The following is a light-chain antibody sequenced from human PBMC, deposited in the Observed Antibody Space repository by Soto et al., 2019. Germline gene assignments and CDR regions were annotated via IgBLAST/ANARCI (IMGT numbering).Light chain of an antibody. CDR2: DVS. CDR1: DSNVGTYKY. Sequence: QSALTQPRSVSGSPGQSVTISCTGTDSNVGTYKYVSWYQQYPGKAPHVMIYDVSKTLSGVRDRFSGSNSGNTPSLTISGLQDEDEDDYYCCSYAGRQRIFGGGTKLTVL. J-gene: IGLJ2*01. CDR3: CSYAGRQRI. V-gene: IGLV2-11*01.